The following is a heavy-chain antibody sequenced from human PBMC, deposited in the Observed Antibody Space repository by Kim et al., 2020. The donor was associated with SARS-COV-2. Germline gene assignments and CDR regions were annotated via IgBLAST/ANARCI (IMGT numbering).Heavy chain of an antibody. CDR1: GFTFSSYS. J-gene: IGHJ5*02. Sequence: GGSLRLSCAASGFTFSSYSKNWVRQAPGKGLEWVSYISSSSSTIYYADPVKGRFTISRDNAKNSLYLQMNSLRDEDTAVYYCARDMAGWWLPNWFDPLGQGNLVTVSS. D-gene: IGHD2-15*01. CDR2: ISSSSSTI. V-gene: IGHV3-48*02. CDR3: ARDMAGWWLPNWFDP.